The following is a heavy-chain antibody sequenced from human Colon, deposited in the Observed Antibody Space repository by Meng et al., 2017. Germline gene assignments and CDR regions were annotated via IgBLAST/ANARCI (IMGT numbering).Heavy chain of an antibody. J-gene: IGHJ4*02. CDR2: ITYDGNTK. CDR3: AKGGRGYSNGYTDY. V-gene: IGHV3-30*18. CDR1: GFTFSTNG. Sequence: QVQLVESGGGVVQPGRSLRLSCAASGFTFSTNGMHWVRQAPGKGLEWLAVITYDGNTKYYVDSVKGRFSISRDNSKNTLFLQMSSLRPEDTALYYCAKGGRGYSNGYTDYWGQGTLVTVSS. D-gene: IGHD5-18*01.